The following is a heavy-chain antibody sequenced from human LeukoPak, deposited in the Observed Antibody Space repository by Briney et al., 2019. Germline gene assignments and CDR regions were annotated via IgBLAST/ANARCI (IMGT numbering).Heavy chain of an antibody. CDR2: ISGSGGST. V-gene: IGHV3-23*01. D-gene: IGHD5-18*01. CDR3: ARGYSYGYNAFDI. J-gene: IGHJ3*02. Sequence: GGSLRLSCAASGFTFSTNAMSWVRQAPWKGLEWVSAISGSGGSTYYADSVKGRFTISRDNSKNTLYLQMNSLRAEDTAVYYCARGYSYGYNAFDIWGQGTMVTVSS. CDR1: GFTFSTNA.